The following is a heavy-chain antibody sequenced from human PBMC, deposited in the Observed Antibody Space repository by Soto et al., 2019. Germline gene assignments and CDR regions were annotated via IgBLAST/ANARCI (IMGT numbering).Heavy chain of an antibody. J-gene: IGHJ4*02. CDR1: GGSVSSGSYH. V-gene: IGHV4-61*01. D-gene: IGHD5-12*01. CDR2: IHNSGST. CDR3: ARDPVDGYAFFDY. Sequence: SETLSLTCTVSGGSVSSGSYHWSWIRQPPGKGLEWIGYIHNSGSTNYNSSLKSRVTISVDTSKKQSSLKLTSVTAADTAVYYCARDPVDGYAFFDYWGQGTLVTVPS.